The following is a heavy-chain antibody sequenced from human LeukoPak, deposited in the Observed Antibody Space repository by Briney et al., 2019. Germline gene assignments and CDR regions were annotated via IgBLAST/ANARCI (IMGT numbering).Heavy chain of an antibody. CDR3: ARGPLLGWFDP. CDR1: GGSFSGYY. D-gene: IGHD3-16*01. V-gene: IGHV4-34*01. Sequence: SETLSLTCAVYGGSFSGYYWSWIRQPPGKGLEWIGEINHSGSTNYNPSLKSRDTISVDTSKNQFSLKLSSVTAADTAVYYCARGPLLGWFDPWGQGTLVTVFS. CDR2: INHSGST. J-gene: IGHJ5*02.